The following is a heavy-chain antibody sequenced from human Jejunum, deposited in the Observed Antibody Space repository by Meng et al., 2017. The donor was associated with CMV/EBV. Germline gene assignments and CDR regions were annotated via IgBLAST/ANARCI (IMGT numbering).Heavy chain of an antibody. D-gene: IGHD3-3*01. CDR3: AKGRRTRDTSVFYEFRD. J-gene: IGHJ1*01. Sequence: FKFGDYGMHWVRQAPGKGLEWVAAISYDATQVFYAASVKGRFAISRDNSENTVSLRVDSLKAEDTAVYYCAKGRRTRDTSVFYEFRDRGQGTLVTVSS. CDR2: ISYDATQV. V-gene: IGHV3-30*18. CDR1: FKFGDYG.